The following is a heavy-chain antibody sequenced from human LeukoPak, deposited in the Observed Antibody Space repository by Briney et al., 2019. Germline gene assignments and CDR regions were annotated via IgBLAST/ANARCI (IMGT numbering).Heavy chain of an antibody. V-gene: IGHV4-30-2*01. D-gene: IGHD1-14*01. CDR1: GGSISSGGYS. CDR3: ARVGNDYYYYGMDV. J-gene: IGHJ6*02. CDR2: IYHSGST. Sequence: SETLSLTCAVSGGSISSGGYSWSWIRQPPGKGLEWIGYIYHSGSTYYNPSLKSRVTISVDRSKNQFSLKLSSVTAADTAVYYCARVGNDYYYYGMDVWGQGTTVTVSS.